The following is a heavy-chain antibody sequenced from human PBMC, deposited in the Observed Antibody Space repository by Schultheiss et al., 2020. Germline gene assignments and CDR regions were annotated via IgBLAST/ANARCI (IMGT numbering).Heavy chain of an antibody. CDR1: GFTFSSYG. CDR2: IYYDGSKK. Sequence: GGSLRLSCAASGFTFSSYGMHWVRQALGKGLEWVAVIYYDGSKKYYADTVKGRFTISRDISKDTLYLQMNSLGVEDTAVYYCARSIGQPRSTLGFDYWGQGTLVTVSS. V-gene: IGHV3-33*01. CDR3: ARSIGQPRSTLGFDY. D-gene: IGHD1-26*01. J-gene: IGHJ4*02.